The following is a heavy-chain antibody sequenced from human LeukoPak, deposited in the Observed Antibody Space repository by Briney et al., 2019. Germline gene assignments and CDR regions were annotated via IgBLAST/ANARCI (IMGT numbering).Heavy chain of an antibody. D-gene: IGHD3-10*01. CDR3: AKVYSSGSANWFDP. V-gene: IGHV3-30*18. CDR2: ISYDGSNK. Sequence: GGSPRLSCAASGFTFSSYGMHWVRQAPGKGLEWVAVISYDGSNKYYADSVKGRFTISRDNSKNTLYLQMNSLRAEDTAVYYCAKVYSSGSANWFDPWGQGTLVTVSS. CDR1: GFTFSSYG. J-gene: IGHJ5*02.